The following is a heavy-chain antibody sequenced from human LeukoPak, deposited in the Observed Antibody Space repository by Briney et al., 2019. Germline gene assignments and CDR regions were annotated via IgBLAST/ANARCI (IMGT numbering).Heavy chain of an antibody. CDR3: ARDPYYYDSSGYADDY. CDR1: GFTVSTTY. J-gene: IGHJ4*02. CDR2: IYSGGST. Sequence: GGSLRLSCAASGFTVSTTYMSWVRQAPGKGLEWVSVIYSGGSTYYANSVKGRFTISRDNSKNTLYLQMNSLRAEDTAVYYCARDPYYYDSSGYADDYWGQGTLVTVSS. V-gene: IGHV3-66*01. D-gene: IGHD3-22*01.